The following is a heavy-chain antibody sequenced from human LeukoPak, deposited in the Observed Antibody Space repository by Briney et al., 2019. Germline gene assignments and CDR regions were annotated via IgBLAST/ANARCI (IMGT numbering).Heavy chain of an antibody. CDR2: INHSGST. Sequence: PSETLSLTCAVYGGSFSGYYWSWIRQPPGKGLEWIGEINHSGSTNYNPSLKSRVTISVDTSKNQFSLKLGSVTAADTAVYYCAREYYYGSGSYFGYWGQGTLVTVSS. J-gene: IGHJ4*02. CDR3: AREYYYGSGSYFGY. D-gene: IGHD3-10*01. V-gene: IGHV4-34*01. CDR1: GGSFSGYY.